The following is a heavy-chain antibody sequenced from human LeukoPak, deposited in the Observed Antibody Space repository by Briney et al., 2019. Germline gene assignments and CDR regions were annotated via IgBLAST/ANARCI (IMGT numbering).Heavy chain of an antibody. CDR1: GYTLTDYY. CDR2: INPNNGGT. Sequence: ASVKVSCKASGYTLTDYYIHWVRQAPGQGLDWMGRINPNNGGTNYAQKFQGRVTMTRDMSMSTAYMELSRLRSDDTAVYYCAGEDNSSGYRPFDIWGQGTMVTVPS. CDR3: AGEDNSSGYRPFDI. J-gene: IGHJ3*02. V-gene: IGHV1-2*06. D-gene: IGHD3-22*01.